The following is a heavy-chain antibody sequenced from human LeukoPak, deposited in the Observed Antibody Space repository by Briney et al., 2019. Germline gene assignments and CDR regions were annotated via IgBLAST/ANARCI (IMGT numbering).Heavy chain of an antibody. J-gene: IGHJ5*02. CDR2: IWYDGTKT. CDR3: AREITLRLGYWFDP. CDR1: GFSFSNHG. V-gene: IGHV3-33*01. D-gene: IGHD3-16*01. Sequence: PGRSLRLSCAASGFSFSNHGMHWVRQAPGKGLEWVAVIWYDGTKTYYADSVKGRFTISRDNSKNTVYLQVSSLRAEDTADYYCAREITLRLGYWFDPWGQGTLVTVSS.